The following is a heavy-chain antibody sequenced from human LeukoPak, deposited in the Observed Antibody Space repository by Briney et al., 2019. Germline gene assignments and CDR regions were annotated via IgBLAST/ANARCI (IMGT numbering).Heavy chain of an antibody. J-gene: IGHJ3*02. CDR2: VIPIFGTA. CDR1: GGTFSSYA. CDR3: AGPDYYDSSGYDALDI. V-gene: IGHV1-69*13. D-gene: IGHD3-22*01. Sequence: SVKVSCKASGGTFSSYAISWVRQAPGQGLEWMGGVIPIFGTANYAQKFQGRVTITADESTSTACMELSSLRSEDTAVYYCAGPDYYDSSGYDALDIWGQGTMVTVSS.